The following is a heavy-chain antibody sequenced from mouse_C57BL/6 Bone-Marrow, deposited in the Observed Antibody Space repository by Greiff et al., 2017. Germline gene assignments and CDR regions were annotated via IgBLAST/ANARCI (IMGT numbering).Heavy chain of an antibody. D-gene: IGHD2-5*01. CDR2: IRNKANGYTT. CDR3: ARYNSNYVDWYFDV. Sequence: EVKLMESGGGLVQPGGSLSLSCAASGFTFTDYYMSWVRQPPGKALEWLGFIRNKANGYTTEYSASVKGRFTISRDNSQSILYLQLNALRAEDSATYYCARYNSNYVDWYFDVWGTGTTVTVSS. CDR1: GFTFTDYY. V-gene: IGHV7-3*01. J-gene: IGHJ1*03.